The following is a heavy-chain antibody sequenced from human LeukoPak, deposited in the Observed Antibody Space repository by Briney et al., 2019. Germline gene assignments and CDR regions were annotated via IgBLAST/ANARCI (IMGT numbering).Heavy chain of an antibody. D-gene: IGHD5-24*01. CDR2: INPKSGGT. V-gene: IGHV1-2*02. J-gene: IGHJ4*02. CDR1: GYTFTDYY. CDR3: ASRDRYNVPFDY. Sequence: ASVKVSCKASGYTFTDYYLHWVRQAPGQGLEWMGWINPKSGGTNFAQKFRGRVTMTRDTPINTAYMELDSLTSDDTAIYYCASRDRYNVPFDYWGQGTLVTVSS.